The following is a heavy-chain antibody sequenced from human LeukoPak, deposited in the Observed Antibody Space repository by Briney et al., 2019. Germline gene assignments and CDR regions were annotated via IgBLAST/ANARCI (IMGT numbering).Heavy chain of an antibody. Sequence: GGSLRLSCAASGFTFSSYWMSWVRQAPGKGLEWVANIKQDGSEKYYVDSVKGRFTISRDNSKNTLYLQMNSLRAEDTAVYYCARDSTSWDYYYMDVWGKGTTVTVSS. CDR1: GFTFSSYW. V-gene: IGHV3-7*01. CDR2: IKQDGSEK. CDR3: ARDSTSWDYYYMDV. D-gene: IGHD2-2*01. J-gene: IGHJ6*03.